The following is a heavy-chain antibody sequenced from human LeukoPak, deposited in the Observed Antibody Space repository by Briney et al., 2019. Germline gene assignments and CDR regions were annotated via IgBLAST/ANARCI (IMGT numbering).Heavy chain of an antibody. Sequence: GGSLRLSCAASGFTFSSYAMSWVRQAPGKGLEWVSAISGSGGSTYYADSVKGRFTISRDNSKNTLYLQMNSLRAEDTAVYYCAKSLSVGTMTAVDYWGQGTPVTVSS. CDR2: ISGSGGST. D-gene: IGHD2-21*02. J-gene: IGHJ4*02. CDR1: GFTFSSYA. V-gene: IGHV3-23*01. CDR3: AKSLSVGTMTAVDY.